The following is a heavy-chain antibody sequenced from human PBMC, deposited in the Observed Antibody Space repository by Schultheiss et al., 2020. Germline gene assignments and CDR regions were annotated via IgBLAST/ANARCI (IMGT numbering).Heavy chain of an antibody. V-gene: IGHV4-34*01. D-gene: IGHD4-17*01. CDR1: GGSFSGYY. Sequence: SETLSLTCAVYGGSFSGYYWSWIRQPPGKGLEWIGEIYHSGSTNYNPSLKSRVTMSVDTSKNQFSLKLSSVTAADRAVYYCARVSHDYGNWFDPWGQGTLVTVSS. J-gene: IGHJ5*02. CDR2: IYHSGST. CDR3: ARVSHDYGNWFDP.